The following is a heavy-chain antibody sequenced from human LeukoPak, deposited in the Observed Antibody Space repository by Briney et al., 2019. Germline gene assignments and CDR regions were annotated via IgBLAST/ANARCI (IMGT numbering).Heavy chain of an antibody. Sequence: ASVKVSCKAFGYTFTSNYMHWVRQAPGQGPEWMGVISPSGGSTTYAQKFQGRVTLTRDMSTSTDYLELSSLRSEDTAVYYCARDHIVVVPATGTYYYYYMDVWGKGTAVTISS. J-gene: IGHJ6*03. CDR1: GYTFTSNY. V-gene: IGHV1-46*01. CDR2: ISPSGGST. CDR3: ARDHIVVVPATGTYYYYYMDV. D-gene: IGHD2-2*01.